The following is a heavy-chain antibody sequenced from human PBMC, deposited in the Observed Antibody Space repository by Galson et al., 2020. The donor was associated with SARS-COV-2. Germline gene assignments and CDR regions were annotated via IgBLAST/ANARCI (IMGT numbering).Heavy chain of an antibody. Sequence: GESLKISCKASGYTFTGYYMHWVRQAPGQGLEWMGWINTNTGGTNYAQKFQGRVTMARDTSISTAYMELSRLRSDDTAVYYCARAGGGQQLASGTSWGQGTLVTVSS. V-gene: IGHV1-2*02. J-gene: IGHJ5*02. CDR1: GYTFTGYY. CDR3: ARAGGGQQLASGTS. D-gene: IGHD6-13*01. CDR2: INTNTGGT.